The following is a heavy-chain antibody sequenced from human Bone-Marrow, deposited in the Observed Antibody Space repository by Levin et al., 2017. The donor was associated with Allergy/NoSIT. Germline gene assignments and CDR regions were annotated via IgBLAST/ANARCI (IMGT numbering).Heavy chain of an antibody. CDR3: VKDIDSSGYEGFDY. J-gene: IGHJ4*02. V-gene: IGHV3-9*01. Sequence: GGSLRLSCVASGFIFDDYVMHWVRQAPGKGLEWVSGISWNSGSIGYADSVKGRFTISRDNAHNFLYLQMHSLRVEDTALYYCVKDIDSSGYEGFDYWGQGTLVTVSS. D-gene: IGHD3-22*01. CDR1: GFIFDDYV. CDR2: ISWNSGSI.